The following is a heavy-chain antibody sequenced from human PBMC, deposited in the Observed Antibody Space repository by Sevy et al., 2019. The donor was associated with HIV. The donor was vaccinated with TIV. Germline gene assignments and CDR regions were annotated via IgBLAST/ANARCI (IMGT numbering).Heavy chain of an antibody. J-gene: IGHJ4*02. Sequence: SVKVSCKASGGTFSSYAISWVRQAPGQGLEWMGGIIPIFGRANYAQKFQGRVTITADESTSTAYMELSSLRSEDTAVYYCARVQLNDSSTLFGYSGQGTLVTVSS. V-gene: IGHV1-69*13. D-gene: IGHD3-22*01. CDR1: GGTFSSYA. CDR3: ARVQLNDSSTLFGY. CDR2: IIPIFGRA.